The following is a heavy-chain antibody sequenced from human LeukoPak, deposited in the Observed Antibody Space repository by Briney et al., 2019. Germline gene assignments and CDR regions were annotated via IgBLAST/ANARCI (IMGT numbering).Heavy chain of an antibody. Sequence: GGSLRLSCAASGFTVSSNEMSWVRQAPGKGLEWVSPISGGSTYYADSRKGRFTISRDNSKNTLYLQMNSLRAEDTAVYYCAKAGYNWNYAYLYYYYYMDVWGKGTTVTVSS. CDR1: GFTVSSNE. D-gene: IGHD1-7*01. V-gene: IGHV3-38-3*01. CDR3: AKAGYNWNYAYLYYYYYMDV. J-gene: IGHJ6*03. CDR2: ISGGST.